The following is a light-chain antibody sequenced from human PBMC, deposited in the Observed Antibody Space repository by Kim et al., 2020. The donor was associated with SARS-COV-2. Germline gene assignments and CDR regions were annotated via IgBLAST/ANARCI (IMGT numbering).Light chain of an antibody. CDR2: DVS. V-gene: IGLV2-14*04. J-gene: IGLJ3*02. CDR1: SSDVGAYNY. Sequence: SPGQSITISCTGTSSDVGAYNYVFWYQQYPGKAPKLIIYDVSKRPSGVSDRFSGSKSGNTASLTISGLQAEDEADYYCGSYANNRVFGGGTQLTVL. CDR3: GSYANNRV.